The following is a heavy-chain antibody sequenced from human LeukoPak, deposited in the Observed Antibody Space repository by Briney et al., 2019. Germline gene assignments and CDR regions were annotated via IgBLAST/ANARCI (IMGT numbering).Heavy chain of an antibody. CDR3: ARGYSYGTPFDY. Sequence: SETLSLTCTVSGGSLSSYYWSWIRQPPGKGLEWIGYIYYSGSTNYNPSLKSRVTISVDTSKNQFSLKLSSVTAADTAVYYCARGYSYGTPFDYWGQGTLVSVSS. J-gene: IGHJ4*02. CDR1: GGSLSSYY. D-gene: IGHD5-18*01. CDR2: IYYSGST. V-gene: IGHV4-59*01.